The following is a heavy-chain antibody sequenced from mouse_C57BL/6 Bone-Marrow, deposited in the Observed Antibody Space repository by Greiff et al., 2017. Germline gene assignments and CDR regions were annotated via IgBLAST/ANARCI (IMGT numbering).Heavy chain of an antibody. Sequence: EVQRVESGAELVRPGASVKLSCTASGFNIKDDYMHWVKQRPEQGLAWIGWIAPENGDTEYASKFPGKATITADTSSNTAYLQLSSLTSEDTAVYYCTIRHRLYWYFDVWGTGTTVNVSS. D-gene: IGHD6-1*01. CDR2: IAPENGDT. V-gene: IGHV14-4*01. CDR3: TIRHRLYWYFDV. J-gene: IGHJ1*03. CDR1: GFNIKDDY.